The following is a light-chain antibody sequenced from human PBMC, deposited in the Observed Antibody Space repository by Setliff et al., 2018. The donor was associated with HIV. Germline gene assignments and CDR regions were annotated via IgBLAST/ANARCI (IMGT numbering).Light chain of an antibody. V-gene: IGLV2-23*02. CDR1: SSNSGRNT. Sequence: QSVLTQPPSASGTPGQRVTISCSGSSSNSGRNTVNWYQQHPGKAPKLMIYEVTERPSGVSNRFSGSKSATTASLTISGLHAEDEADYYCCSYAGSSTYVFGTGTKVTVL. J-gene: IGLJ1*01. CDR2: EVT. CDR3: CSYAGSSTYV.